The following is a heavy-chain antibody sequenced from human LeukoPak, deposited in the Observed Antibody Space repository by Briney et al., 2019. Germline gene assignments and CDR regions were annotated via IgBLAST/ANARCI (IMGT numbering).Heavy chain of an antibody. V-gene: IGHV4-59*08. D-gene: IGHD3-10*01. Sequence: SETLSLTCTVSGGSISSYYWSWIRQPPGKGLEWIGYIYYSGSTNYNPSLKSRVTISVDTSKNQFSLKLSSVTAADTAVYYCARHGGHRTYYGMDVWGQGTTVTVSS. CDR1: GGSISSYY. CDR2: IYYSGST. CDR3: ARHGGHRTYYGMDV. J-gene: IGHJ6*02.